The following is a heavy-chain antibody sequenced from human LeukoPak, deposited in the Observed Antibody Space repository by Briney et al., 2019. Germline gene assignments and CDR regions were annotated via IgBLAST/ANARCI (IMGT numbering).Heavy chain of an antibody. CDR3: ARQLRVCGSVRQFDQ. CDR2: ISYSGTT. Sequence: SEPQTLLCTVSSRPMRSCNFLWGWIRQPPGKGLEWIGTISYSGTTYDNPSLKSRVTISVDTSKNQFSLNLSSVTAADTAVYYCARQLRVCGSVRQFDQWPERTLVTVSS. J-gene: IGHJ4*02. CDR1: SRPMRSCNFL. D-gene: IGHD1-26*01. V-gene: IGHV4-39*01.